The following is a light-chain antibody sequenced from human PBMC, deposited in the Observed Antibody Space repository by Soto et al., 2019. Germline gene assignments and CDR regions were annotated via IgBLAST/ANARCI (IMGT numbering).Light chain of an antibody. CDR3: SSYINSSTLV. J-gene: IGLJ3*02. CDR2: EDS. CDR1: SSDVGGYNF. Sequence: QSALTQPASVSGSPGQSITISCTGTSSDVGGYNFVSWYQQHPGKAPKLMIYEDSNRPSGVSNRFSGSKSGNTASLTISGLQADDEADYYCSSYINSSTLVFGGGTKLTVL. V-gene: IGLV2-14*01.